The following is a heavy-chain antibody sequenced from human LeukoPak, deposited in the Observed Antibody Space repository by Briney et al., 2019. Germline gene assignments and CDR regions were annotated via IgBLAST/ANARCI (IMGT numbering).Heavy chain of an antibody. V-gene: IGHV3-23*01. J-gene: IGHJ4*02. CDR1: GFTFSNYA. D-gene: IGHD3-22*01. CDR3: AKVKVVGYSTFDY. Sequence: PGGSLRLSYAASGFTFSNYAMAWVRQAPGKGLEWVSRISTSGGRADYADSVKGRFTISRDNSRDTLYLQMNSLTAEDTAVYYCAKVKVVGYSTFDYWGQGTLVTVST. CDR2: ISTSGGRA.